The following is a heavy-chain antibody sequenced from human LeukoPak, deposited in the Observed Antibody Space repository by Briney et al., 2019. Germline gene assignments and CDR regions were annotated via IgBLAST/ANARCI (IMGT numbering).Heavy chain of an antibody. J-gene: IGHJ4*02. V-gene: IGHV1-2*02. CDR2: INCNRGDT. CDR1: GYTFTGYF. Sequence: ASVKVSCKASGYTFTGYFIHWVRQAPGQGLEWMGWINCNRGDTKHAEKFQGRVTMSRDTSTSTVYMDLSGLASDDTALYFCARDSLAESTWALDSWGQGTLVTVSS. D-gene: IGHD3-16*01. CDR3: ARDSLAESTWALDS.